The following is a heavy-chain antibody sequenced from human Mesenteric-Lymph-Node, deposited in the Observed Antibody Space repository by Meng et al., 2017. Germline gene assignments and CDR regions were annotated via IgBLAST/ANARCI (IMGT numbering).Heavy chain of an antibody. J-gene: IGHJ3*02. D-gene: IGHD3-10*02. CDR1: GGSISSYY. CDR3: ARDCSGSYYNYDAFDI. Sequence: SETLSLTCTVSGGSISSYYWSWIRQPPGKGLEWIGYIYYSGSTYYNPSLKSRVTISVDTSKNQFSLKLSSVTAADTAVYYCARDCSGSYYNYDAFDIWGQGTKVTVSS. CDR2: IYYSGST. V-gene: IGHV4-59*12.